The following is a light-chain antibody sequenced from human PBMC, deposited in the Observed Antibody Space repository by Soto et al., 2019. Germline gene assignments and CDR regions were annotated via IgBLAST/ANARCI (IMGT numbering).Light chain of an antibody. Sequence: QSVLTQPPSVSAAPGQKVTISCSGSSSNIGNNYVSWYQQLPGTAPKLLIYDNNKRPSGIPDRFSGSKSGTSATLGITGLQTGDEADYYCGTWDSSLSYVVFGGGTKVTDL. J-gene: IGLJ2*01. CDR1: SSNIGNNY. CDR2: DNN. V-gene: IGLV1-51*01. CDR3: GTWDSSLSYVV.